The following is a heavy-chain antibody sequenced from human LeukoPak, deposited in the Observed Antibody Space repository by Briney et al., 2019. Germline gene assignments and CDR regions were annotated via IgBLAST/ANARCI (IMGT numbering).Heavy chain of an antibody. Sequence: ASVKVSCKASGYAFTSYYIHWVRQAPGQGLEWVGIINPSRGNTGYAQKFQGRVTITADKSTSTTYMELSSLRSEDTAVYYCARDGPFDYYDSSGYFAPYYYYYGMDVWGQGTTVTVSS. CDR2: INPSRGNT. J-gene: IGHJ6*02. CDR3: ARDGPFDYYDSSGYFAPYYYYYGMDV. V-gene: IGHV1-46*01. CDR1: GYAFTSYY. D-gene: IGHD3-22*01.